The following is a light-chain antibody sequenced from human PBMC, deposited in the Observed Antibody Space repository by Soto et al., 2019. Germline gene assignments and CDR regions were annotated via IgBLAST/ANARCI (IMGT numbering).Light chain of an antibody. CDR3: QHYIGFSGL. V-gene: IGKV1-5*03. J-gene: IGKJ1*01. CDR2: KTS. Sequence: DIQMTQSPSTLSASVGDRVTITCRASQSLNSWLAWYQQKPGKAPNLLIHKTSILSSGVPSRFSGSESGTEYTLSISRLQPDDVATYYCQHYIGFSGLFGQGTKVEIK. CDR1: QSLNSW.